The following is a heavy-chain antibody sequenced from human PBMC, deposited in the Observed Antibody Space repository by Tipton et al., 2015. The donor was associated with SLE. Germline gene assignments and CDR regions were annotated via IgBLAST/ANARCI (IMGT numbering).Heavy chain of an antibody. CDR1: GYSISSGYY. V-gene: IGHV4-38-2*01. CDR3: ARVRTRGYDKGGDYYYGMDV. CDR2: IYHSGST. Sequence: TLSLTCAVSGYSISSGYYWGWIRQPPGKGLEWIGSIYHSGSTYYNPSLKSRVTISVDTSKNQFSLQLSSVTAADTAVYYCARVRTRGYDKGGDYYYGMDVWGQGTTVTVSS. J-gene: IGHJ6*02. D-gene: IGHD5-12*01.